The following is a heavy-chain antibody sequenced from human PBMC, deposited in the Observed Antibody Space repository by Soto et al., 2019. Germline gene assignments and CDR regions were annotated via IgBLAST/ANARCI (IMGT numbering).Heavy chain of an antibody. CDR2: IYYSGST. V-gene: IGHV4-59*01. D-gene: IGHD3-10*01. CDR1: GGSISSYY. J-gene: IGHJ5*02. Sequence: ETLSLTCTVSGGSISSYYWSWIRQPPGKGLEWIGYIYYSGSTNYNPSLKSRVTISVDTSKNQFSLKLSSVIAADTAVYYCARETGGWFDPWGQGTLVTVSS. CDR3: ARETGGWFDP.